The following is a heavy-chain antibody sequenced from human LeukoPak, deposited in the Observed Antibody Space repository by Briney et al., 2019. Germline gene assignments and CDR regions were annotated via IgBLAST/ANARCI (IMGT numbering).Heavy chain of an antibody. D-gene: IGHD2-15*01. CDR2: ISAYNGNT. CDR3: ARVKAKRTVVVAAIRNWFDP. J-gene: IGHJ5*02. V-gene: IGHV1-18*01. Sequence: GASVKVSCKASGYTFTSYGISWVRQAPGQGLEWMGWISAYNGNTNYAQKLQGRVTMTTDTSTSTAYMELSSLRTEDTAVYYCARVKAKRTVVVAAIRNWFDPWGQGTLVTVSS. CDR1: GYTFTSYG.